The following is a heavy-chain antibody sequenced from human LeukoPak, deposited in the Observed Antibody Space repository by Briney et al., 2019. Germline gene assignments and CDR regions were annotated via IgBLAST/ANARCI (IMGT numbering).Heavy chain of an antibody. V-gene: IGHV1-18*01. CDR3: ARDHPPATDY. CDR1: GYTFISYG. Sequence: ASVKVSYKASGYTFISYGISWVRQAPGQGLEWMGWISTYSGNTNYAQKLQGRVTMTTDTSTSTAYMELRSLRSDDTAVYYCARDHPPATDYWGQGTLVTVSS. CDR2: ISTYSGNT. J-gene: IGHJ4*02. D-gene: IGHD6-25*01.